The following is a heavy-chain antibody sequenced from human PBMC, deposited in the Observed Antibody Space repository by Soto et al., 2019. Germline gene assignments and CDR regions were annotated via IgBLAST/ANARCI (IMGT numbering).Heavy chain of an antibody. J-gene: IGHJ4*02. V-gene: IGHV4-39*01. CDR3: VSPDLSRFEY. CDR2: IDNSGNT. CDR1: GASISSSRYK. D-gene: IGHD3-3*01. Sequence: QLQLQESGPGLVKPSETLSLTCTVSGASISSSRYKWGWIRQPPGKGLAWIGGIDNSGNTYYNPSLNSRVTISGDTSKNQLSLKLTSVTGADTAVYYCVSPDLSRFEYWGQGILITVSS.